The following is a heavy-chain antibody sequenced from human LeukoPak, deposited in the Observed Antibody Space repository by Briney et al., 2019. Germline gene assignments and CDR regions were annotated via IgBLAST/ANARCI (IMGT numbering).Heavy chain of an antibody. CDR1: GGTFSSYA. CDR3: ARKSVAATPRDIVYQYSYMDV. V-gene: IGHV7-4-1*02. D-gene: IGHD2-15*01. J-gene: IGHJ6*03. CDR2: ISTNTGNP. Sequence: ASVKVSCKASGGTFSSYAISWVRQAPGQGLEWMGWISTNTGNPTYAQGFTGRFVFSLDTSVSTAYLQISSLKAEDTAVYYCARKSVAATPRDIVYQYSYMDVWGKGTTVTVSS.